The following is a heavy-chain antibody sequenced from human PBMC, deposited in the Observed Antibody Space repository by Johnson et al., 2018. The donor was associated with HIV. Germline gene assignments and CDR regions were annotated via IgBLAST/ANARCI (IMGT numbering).Heavy chain of an antibody. J-gene: IGHJ3*02. V-gene: IGHV3-66*01. D-gene: IGHD1-26*01. Sequence: VQLVESGGGLVPPGGSLRLSCAASGLTVSSNYMSWVRQAPGKGLEWVSVIYSGGSTYYADSVKGRFTISRDNSKNTLYLQMNSLRAEDTAVYYCARKGRGSTEGDAFDIWGQGTMVTVSS. CDR2: IYSGGST. CDR1: GLTVSSNY. CDR3: ARKGRGSTEGDAFDI.